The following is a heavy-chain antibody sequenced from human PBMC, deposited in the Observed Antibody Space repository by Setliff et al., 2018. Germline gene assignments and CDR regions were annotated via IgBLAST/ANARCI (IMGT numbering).Heavy chain of an antibody. CDR2: ISHSGNT. Sequence: TLSLTCSVSGASISSYYWSWIRQPPGKGLEWIGEISHSGNTNYNPSLKSRVTISIDTSKNQFSLKVNSVTAADTAVYYCARVLVLGYNWFDPWGQGTLVTVSS. D-gene: IGHD3-10*01. V-gene: IGHV4-34*01. CDR1: GASISSYY. J-gene: IGHJ5*02. CDR3: ARVLVLGYNWFDP.